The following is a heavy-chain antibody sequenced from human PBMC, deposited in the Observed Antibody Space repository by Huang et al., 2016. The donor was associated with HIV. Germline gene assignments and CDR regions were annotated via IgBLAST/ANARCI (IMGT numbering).Heavy chain of an antibody. CDR3: TRTGYNSDDAFDI. J-gene: IGHJ3*02. CDR2: IRSKAYGGTT. D-gene: IGHD6-19*01. V-gene: IGHV3-49*05. Sequence: ELQLVESGGGLVKPGRSLRLSCTASGFTFGDYVMSWFRQGPGKGLEWVGVIRSKAYGGTTEYAASVRGRFTISRDDSKSIAYLQVNSLKTEDTAVYYCTRTGYNSDDAFDIWGQGTMVTVSS. CDR1: GFTFGDYV.